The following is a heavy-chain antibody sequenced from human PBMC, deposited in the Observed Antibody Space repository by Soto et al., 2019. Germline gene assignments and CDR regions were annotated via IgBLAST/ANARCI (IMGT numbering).Heavy chain of an antibody. D-gene: IGHD3-9*01. CDR2: ISGSGGST. CDR1: GFTFSSYA. J-gene: IGHJ4*02. CDR3: AKGGRYFDWTLDY. Sequence: GGSLRLSXAASGFTFSSYAMSWVRQAPGKGLEWVSAISGSGGSTYYADSVKGRCTISRDNSKNTLYLQMNSLRAEDTAVYYCAKGGRYFDWTLDYWGQGTLVTVSS. V-gene: IGHV3-23*01.